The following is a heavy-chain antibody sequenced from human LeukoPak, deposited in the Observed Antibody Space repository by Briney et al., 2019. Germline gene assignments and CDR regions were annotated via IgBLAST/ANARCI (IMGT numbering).Heavy chain of an antibody. CDR1: GYTFTSYY. J-gene: IGHJ4*02. CDR3: ARAYGDYVDY. D-gene: IGHD4-17*01. CDR2: INPSGGST. Sequence: ASVKVSCKASGYTFTSYYMHWVRQAPGQGLEWMGIINPSGGSTTYAQKFQGRVTMTWDTSTSAVYMELSSLRSEDTAVYYCARAYGDYVDYWGQGTLVTVSS. V-gene: IGHV1-46*01.